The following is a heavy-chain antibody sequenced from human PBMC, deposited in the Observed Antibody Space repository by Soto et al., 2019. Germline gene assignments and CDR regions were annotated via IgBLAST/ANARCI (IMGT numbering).Heavy chain of an antibody. Sequence: ASVKVSCKASGYTFTGYYMHWVRQAPGQGLEWMGWINPNSGGTNYAQKFQGRVTMTRDTSISTAYMELSRLRSDDTAVYYCAKGPHTAMAGVGFDPWGQGTLVTVSS. D-gene: IGHD5-18*01. CDR1: GYTFTGYY. V-gene: IGHV1-2*02. CDR3: AKGPHTAMAGVGFDP. J-gene: IGHJ5*02. CDR2: INPNSGGT.